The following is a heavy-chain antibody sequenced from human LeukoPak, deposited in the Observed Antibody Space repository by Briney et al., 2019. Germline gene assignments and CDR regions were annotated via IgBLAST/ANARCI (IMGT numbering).Heavy chain of an antibody. Sequence: GGSLRLSCAASGFTVSSNYMSWVRQAPGKGLEWVSVIYSGGSTYYADSVKGRFTIPRDNSKNTLYLQMNSLRAEDTAVYYCARCQAGDWFDPWGQGTLVTVSS. J-gene: IGHJ5*02. CDR3: ARCQAGDWFDP. D-gene: IGHD6-13*01. V-gene: IGHV3-53*01. CDR1: GFTVSSNY. CDR2: IYSGGST.